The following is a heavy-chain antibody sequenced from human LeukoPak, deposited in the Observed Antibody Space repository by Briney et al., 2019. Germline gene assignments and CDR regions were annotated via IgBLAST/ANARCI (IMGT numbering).Heavy chain of an antibody. V-gene: IGHV3-23*01. CDR2: ISGSGGST. CDR3: ARDPGNVPFDY. D-gene: IGHD4-23*01. CDR1: GFTFSSYA. Sequence: PGGSLRLSCAVSGFTFSSYAMSWVRQAPGKGLEWVSTISGSGGSTYYADSVKGRFTISRDNSKNTLYLQMNSLGAEDTAVYYCARDPGNVPFDYWGQGTLVTVSS. J-gene: IGHJ4*02.